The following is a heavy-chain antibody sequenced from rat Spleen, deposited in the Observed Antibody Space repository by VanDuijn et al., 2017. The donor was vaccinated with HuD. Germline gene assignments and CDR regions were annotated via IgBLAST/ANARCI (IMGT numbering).Heavy chain of an antibody. Sequence: EVQLVETGGGLVQPGRSLKLSCVASGFTFSSYWMYWIRQAPGRGLEWVSSINTDGGNTYYPDSVKGRFTISRDTAQNILYLQMNSPRSEDTATYYCATVLGDYWGQGVMVTVSS. CDR1: GFTFSSYW. CDR3: ATVLGDY. V-gene: IGHV5-58*01. CDR2: INTDGGNT. D-gene: IGHD5-1*01. J-gene: IGHJ2*01.